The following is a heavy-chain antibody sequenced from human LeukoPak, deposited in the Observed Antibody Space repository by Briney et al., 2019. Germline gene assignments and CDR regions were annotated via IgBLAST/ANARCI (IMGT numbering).Heavy chain of an antibody. CDR2: ISWNSGSI. J-gene: IGHJ3*02. Sequence: GGSLRLSCAASGFTFDDYGMSWVRQAPGKGLEWVSGISWNSGSIGYADSVKGRFIISRDNAKNSLYLQMNSLRAEDTALYYCAKDSGPLVGDAFDIWGQGTMVTVSS. V-gene: IGHV3-9*01. CDR3: AKDSGPLVGDAFDI. CDR1: GFTFDDYG. D-gene: IGHD3-9*01.